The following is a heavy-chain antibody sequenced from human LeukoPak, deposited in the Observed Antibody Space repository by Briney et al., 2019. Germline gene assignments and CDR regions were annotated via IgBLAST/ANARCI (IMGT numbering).Heavy chain of an antibody. CDR1: GIMFKNYW. D-gene: IGHD2-15*01. CDR2: IKEDGSEK. V-gene: IGHV3-7*01. CDR3: ARRGWQFDS. J-gene: IGHJ4*02. Sequence: GGSLGLSCEASGIMFKNYWMSWVRQAPGKGLEWVANIKEDGSEKNYVDSVEGRFTISRDNARNSLYLQMNSLRAEDTAVYYCARRGWQFDSWGQGTLVAVSS.